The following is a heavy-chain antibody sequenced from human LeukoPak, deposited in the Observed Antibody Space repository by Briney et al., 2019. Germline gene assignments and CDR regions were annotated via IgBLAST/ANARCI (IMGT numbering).Heavy chain of an antibody. D-gene: IGHD3-22*01. CDR1: GFTFSRYG. J-gene: IGHJ4*02. CDR2: IRYDGSNK. V-gene: IGHV3-30*02. Sequence: GGSLRLSCAASGFTFSRYGMHWVRQAPGKGLKWVAFIRYDGSNKYYADSVKGRFTISRDNSKNTLYLQMNSLRAEDTAVYYCARELSSGYYYYFDYWGQGTLVTVSS. CDR3: ARELSSGYYYYFDY.